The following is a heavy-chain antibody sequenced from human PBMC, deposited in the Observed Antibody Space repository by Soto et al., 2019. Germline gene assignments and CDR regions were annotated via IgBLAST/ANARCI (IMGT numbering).Heavy chain of an antibody. CDR2: IYYSGST. V-gene: IGHV4-59*01. D-gene: IGHD3-16*01. CDR1: AASISMYY. J-gene: IGHJ4*02. Sequence: SETLSPTCPVSAASISMYYWGWIRQPPGKGLEWIGYIYYSGSTNYNPSLKSRVTISVDTSKNQFSLKLSSVTAADTAVYYCARAWGLYFDYWGQGTLVTVS. CDR3: ARAWGLYFDY.